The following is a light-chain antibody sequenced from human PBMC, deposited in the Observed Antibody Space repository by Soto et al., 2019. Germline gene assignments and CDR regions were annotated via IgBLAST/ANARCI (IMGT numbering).Light chain of an antibody. CDR2: ATF. J-gene: IGKJ4*01. V-gene: IGKV1-12*01. CDR1: QAIGDW. Sequence: DIQMTQSPSSVSASVGDRVTITCRASQAIGDWLAWYQQKPGKAPNLLIYATFTLQSGVPSRFSGRGSETEFSLTISSLQPEDFATYYCQQADISQLTFGGGTRVEI. CDR3: QQADISQLT.